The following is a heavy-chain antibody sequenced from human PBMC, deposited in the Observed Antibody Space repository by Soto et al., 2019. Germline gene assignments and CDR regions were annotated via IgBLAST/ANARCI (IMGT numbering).Heavy chain of an antibody. Sequence: GESLKISCKGSVYSFTSYWIGWVRQMPGKGLEWMGIIYPGDSDTRYSPSFQGQVTISADKSISTAYLQWSSLKASDTAMYYCARDTYYYGSGSDDAFDIWGQGTMVTVSS. J-gene: IGHJ3*02. CDR1: VYSFTSYW. CDR2: IYPGDSDT. CDR3: ARDTYYYGSGSDDAFDI. V-gene: IGHV5-51*01. D-gene: IGHD3-10*01.